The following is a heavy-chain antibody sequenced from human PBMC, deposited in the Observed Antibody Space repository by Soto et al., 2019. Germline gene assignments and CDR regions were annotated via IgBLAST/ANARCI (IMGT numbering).Heavy chain of an antibody. CDR1: SGSISTANW. Sequence: LSLTCTVSSGSISTANWWSWVRQPPGGGLEWIGEIYHSGSTNYNLSLKSRVTLSVDTSKNQFSLSLMSVTAADSAIYYCARRGGGVVLAATTPFDYWGQGALVTVSS. V-gene: IGHV4-4*02. CDR2: IYHSGST. D-gene: IGHD2-15*01. CDR3: ARRGGGVVLAATTPFDY. J-gene: IGHJ4*02.